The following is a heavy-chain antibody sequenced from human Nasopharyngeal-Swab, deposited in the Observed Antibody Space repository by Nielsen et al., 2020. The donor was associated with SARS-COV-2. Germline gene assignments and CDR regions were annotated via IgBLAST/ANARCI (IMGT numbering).Heavy chain of an antibody. D-gene: IGHD4-17*01. CDR2: IYYSGST. J-gene: IGHJ4*02. CDR3: ASLGGDYGDSRDY. V-gene: IGHV4-30-4*07. Sequence: RQAPGKGLEWIGYIYYSGSTYYNPSLKSRVTISVDTSKNQFSLKLSSVTAADTAVYYCASLGGDYGDSRDYWGQGTRVTVSS.